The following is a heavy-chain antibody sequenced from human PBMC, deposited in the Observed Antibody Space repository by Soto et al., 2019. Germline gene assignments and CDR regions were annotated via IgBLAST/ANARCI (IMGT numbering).Heavy chain of an antibody. V-gene: IGHV3-23*01. CDR1: SFTFSNFA. D-gene: IGHD2-2*02. CDR2: ISGSGGGT. Sequence: PGGSLRLSCSASSFTFSNFAMNWVRQAPGKGLEWVSSISGSGGGTYYADSVKGRFTISRDNSKNTLYLQMNSLRSEDTAVYYCAAGPADIKWGVDVWGQGTTVTVSS. J-gene: IGHJ6*02. CDR3: AAGPADIKWGVDV.